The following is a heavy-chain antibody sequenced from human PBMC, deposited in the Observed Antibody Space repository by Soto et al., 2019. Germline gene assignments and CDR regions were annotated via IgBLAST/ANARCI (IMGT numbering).Heavy chain of an antibody. CDR2: IYPGDSET. D-gene: IGHD5-12*01. CDR3: ARLVGAYDSYFDH. J-gene: IGHJ4*02. Sequence: PGESLKISCKASGYDFARTWIGWVRQLPGKGLDWLGIIYPGDSETRYSPSFRGQVTFSVDMSISTAYLQWSSLKTSDIATYYCARLVGAYDSYFDHWGQGTRVTVSS. V-gene: IGHV5-51*01. CDR1: GYDFARTW.